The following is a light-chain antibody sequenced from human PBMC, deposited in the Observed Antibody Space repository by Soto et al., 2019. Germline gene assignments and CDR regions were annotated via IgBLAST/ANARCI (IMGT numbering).Light chain of an antibody. CDR1: QSISRN. CDR2: GAS. V-gene: IGKV3D-15*01. CDR3: LQYSDWPLT. Sequence: ETVITQSPATLSVSPGETATLSCRASQSISRNLAWFQQKPGQAPRLLITGASSGATGIPARFSGSGSATEFTLTISSLQSEDSAVYYYLQYSDWPLTFGGGTHVEIK. J-gene: IGKJ4*01.